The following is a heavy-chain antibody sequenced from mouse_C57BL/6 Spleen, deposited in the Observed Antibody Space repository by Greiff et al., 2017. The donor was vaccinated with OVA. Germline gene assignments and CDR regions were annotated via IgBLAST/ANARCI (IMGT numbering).Heavy chain of an antibody. V-gene: IGHV1-26*01. CDR3: ARHITHYYAMDY. D-gene: IGHD1-1*01. Sequence: VQLQQSGPELVKPGASVKISCKASGYTFTDYYMNWVKQSHGKSLEWIGDINPNNGGTSYNQKFKGKATLTVDKSSSTAYMELRSLTSEDSAVYYCARHITHYYAMDYWGQGTSVTVSS. CDR1: GYTFTDYY. CDR2: INPNNGGT. J-gene: IGHJ4*01.